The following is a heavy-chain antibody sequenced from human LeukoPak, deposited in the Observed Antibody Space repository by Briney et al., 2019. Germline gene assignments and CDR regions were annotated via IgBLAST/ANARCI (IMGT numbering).Heavy chain of an antibody. V-gene: IGHV4-39*07. Sequence: SETLSLTCTVSGGSISSSSYYWGWIRQPPGKGLEWIGSIYYSGSTYYNPSLKSRVTISVDTSKNQFSLKLSSVTAADTAVYYCARFAIASARYSRGNYFDYWGQGTLVTVSS. CDR2: IYYSGST. J-gene: IGHJ4*02. CDR1: GGSISSSSYY. CDR3: ARFAIASARYSRGNYFDY. D-gene: IGHD6-19*01.